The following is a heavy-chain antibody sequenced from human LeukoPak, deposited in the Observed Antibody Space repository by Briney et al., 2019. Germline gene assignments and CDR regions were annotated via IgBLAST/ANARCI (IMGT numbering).Heavy chain of an antibody. CDR3: AKGYCSSTSCYPFDY. CDR2: ISWNSGSI. Sequence: GRSLRLSCAASGFTFDDYAMHWVRHAPGKGLEWVSGISWNSGSIGYADSVKGRFTISRDNAKNSLYLQMNSLRAEDMALYYCAKGYCSSTSCYPFDYWGQGTLVTVSS. J-gene: IGHJ4*02. CDR1: GFTFDDYA. D-gene: IGHD2-2*01. V-gene: IGHV3-9*03.